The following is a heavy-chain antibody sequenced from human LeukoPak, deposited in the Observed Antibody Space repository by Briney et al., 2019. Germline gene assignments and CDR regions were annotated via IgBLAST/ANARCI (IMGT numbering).Heavy chain of an antibody. V-gene: IGHV3-7*01. CDR2: IKQAGSEK. J-gene: IGHJ4*02. CDR3: ARGPLVVVAATPLADY. CDR1: GLTFSSYW. Sequence: PGGPLRLSCPAPGLTFSSYWMGWARQAPGKGLESVANIKQAGSEKYYVDSVKGRFTISRDNAKNSLYLQMNSLRAEDTAVYYCARGPLVVVAATPLADYWGQGTLVTVSS. D-gene: IGHD2-15*01.